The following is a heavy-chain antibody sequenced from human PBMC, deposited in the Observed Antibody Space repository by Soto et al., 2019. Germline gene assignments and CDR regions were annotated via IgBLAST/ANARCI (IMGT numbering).Heavy chain of an antibody. CDR1: GYSFTSYW. CDR2: IYPGDSDT. J-gene: IGHJ3*02. Sequence: PGAALKISCKRSGYSFTSYWIGWARQMPGKGLEWMGIIYPGDSDTRYSPSFQGKVTITADKSICTAYLQRSSMKSSNTAIYYCARPRAYYYGAGSYPPTAPDAFDIWGQGTMVTVAS. CDR3: ARPRAYYYGAGSYPPTAPDAFDI. D-gene: IGHD3-10*01. V-gene: IGHV5-51*01.